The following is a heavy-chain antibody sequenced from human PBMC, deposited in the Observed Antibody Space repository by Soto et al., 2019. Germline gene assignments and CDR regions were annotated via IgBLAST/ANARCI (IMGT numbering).Heavy chain of an antibody. CDR1: GYTFTNYY. V-gene: IGHV1-2*02. D-gene: IGHD2-15*01. Sequence: QVQLVQSGAEVKKPGASMKVSCKASGYTFTNYYIYWVRQAPGQGLEWMGWIYPTDGGTNYAQKFQGRVTMTRDTSSSRAYMELSRLSSDGTAVYYCAGGRGRGSSESSLDYWCQGTLDTVS. CDR3: AGGRGRGSSESSLDY. CDR2: IYPTDGGT. J-gene: IGHJ4*02.